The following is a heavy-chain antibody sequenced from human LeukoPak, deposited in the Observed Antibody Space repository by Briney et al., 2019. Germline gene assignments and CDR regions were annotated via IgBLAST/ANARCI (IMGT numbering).Heavy chain of an antibody. CDR2: IYSGGST. CDR1: GFTVSSNY. CDR3: ARDSGARSFDY. Sequence: PGGSLRLSCAASGFTVSSNYMSWVRQAPGKGLEWVSVIYSGGSTYYADSMKGRFTISRDNAKNSLYLQMNSLRAEDTAVYYCARDSGARSFDYWGQGTLVTVSS. J-gene: IGHJ4*02. V-gene: IGHV3-53*01.